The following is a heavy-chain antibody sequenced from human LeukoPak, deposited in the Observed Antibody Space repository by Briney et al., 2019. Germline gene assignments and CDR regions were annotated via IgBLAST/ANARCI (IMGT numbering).Heavy chain of an antibody. D-gene: IGHD1-26*01. CDR3: AKAADGSYKFDY. J-gene: IGHJ4*02. CDR2: ISGGGSST. Sequence: PWGSLRPSCAASGFTFTIYAMSWVRQAPGKGLEWVSTISGGGSSTYYTDSVKGRFTISRDNSKNTLYLQMNSLRAEDTAIYYCAKAADGSYKFDYWGQGTLVTVSS. V-gene: IGHV3-23*01. CDR1: GFTFTIYA.